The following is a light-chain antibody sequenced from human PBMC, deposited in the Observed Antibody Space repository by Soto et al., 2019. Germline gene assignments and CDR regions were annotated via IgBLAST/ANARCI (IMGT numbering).Light chain of an antibody. V-gene: IGLV2-14*01. J-gene: IGLJ1*01. Sequence: QSVLTQPASVSGSPGQSITISCTGTSSDVGGYNYVSWYQQHPGKAPKLMIYEVTSRPSGVSNRFSASKSGNTASLTISGLQAEDEADYYCSSYTSSITLFYVFGTGTKVTVL. CDR2: EVT. CDR3: SSYTSSITLFYV. CDR1: SSDVGGYNY.